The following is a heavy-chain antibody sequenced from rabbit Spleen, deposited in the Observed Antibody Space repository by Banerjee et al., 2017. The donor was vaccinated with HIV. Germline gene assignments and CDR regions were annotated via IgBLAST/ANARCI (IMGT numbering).Heavy chain of an antibody. CDR1: GVSFSGSSY. CDR2: IYAGSSGTT. D-gene: IGHD3-3*01. Sequence: QSLEESGGDLVKPGASLTLTCIASGVSFSGSSYMCWVRQAPGKGLEWIACIYAGSSGTTYYASWAKGRFTISKTSSTTVTLQMTSLTAADTATYFCARGLAVSGAVGGYANYFDLWGPGTLVTVS. V-gene: IGHV1S40*01. CDR3: ARGLAVSGAVGGYANYFDL. J-gene: IGHJ4*01.